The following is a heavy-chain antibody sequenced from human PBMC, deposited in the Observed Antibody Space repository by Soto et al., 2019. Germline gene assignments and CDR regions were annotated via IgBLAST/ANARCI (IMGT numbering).Heavy chain of an antibody. J-gene: IGHJ4*02. CDR1: GGIFSTYA. Sequence: QVQLVQSGAEVKKSGSSVKVSCKASGGIFSTYAISWLRQAPGQGLEWMGGIIPIFGTPNYAQRFQGRVTITADESTTTSYMELCRLKSEDTAVYYCARDRDDYGSGNYYNRIDFWGQGTLVTVSS. D-gene: IGHD3-10*01. CDR3: ARDRDDYGSGNYYNRIDF. V-gene: IGHV1-69*01. CDR2: IIPIFGTP.